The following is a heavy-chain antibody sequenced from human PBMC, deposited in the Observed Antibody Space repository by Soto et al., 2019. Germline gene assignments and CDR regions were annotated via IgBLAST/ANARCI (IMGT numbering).Heavy chain of an antibody. V-gene: IGHV3-30-3*01. CDR3: ASSKFRNWFDP. CDR1: GFTFSSYA. J-gene: IGHJ5*02. CDR2: ISYDGSNK. Sequence: GESLKISCAASGFTFSSYAMHWVRQAPGKGLEWVVVISYDGSNKYYADSVKGRFTISRDNSKNTLYLQMNSLRAEDTAVYYCASSKFRNWFDPWGQGTLVTVSS.